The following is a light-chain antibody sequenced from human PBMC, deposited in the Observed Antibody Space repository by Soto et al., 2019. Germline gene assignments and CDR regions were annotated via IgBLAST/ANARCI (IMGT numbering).Light chain of an antibody. J-gene: IGLJ1*01. Sequence: QSALTQPASVSGSPGQSITISCTGTSSDVGGYNYVSWYQQHPGKAPKLMIYEVSNRPSGVSNRFSGSKSGNTASLTVSGLQPEDEADYYCSSYAGSSTHVFGTGTKLTVL. V-gene: IGLV2-14*01. CDR2: EVS. CDR3: SSYAGSSTHV. CDR1: SSDVGGYNY.